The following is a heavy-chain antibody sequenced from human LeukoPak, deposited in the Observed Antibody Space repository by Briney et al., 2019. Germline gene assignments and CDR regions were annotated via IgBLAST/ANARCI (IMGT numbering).Heavy chain of an antibody. CDR1: GGSISNYY. V-gene: IGHV4-59*08. CDR2: IYYTGST. Sequence: SETLSLTCTVSGGSISNYYWSWIRQPPGRGLDWIGYIYYTGSTNSNPSLKSRVTISADTPKNQFSLKLSSVTAADTAVYYCARRARENWYFDLWGRGTLVTVSS. J-gene: IGHJ2*01. CDR3: ARRARENWYFDL.